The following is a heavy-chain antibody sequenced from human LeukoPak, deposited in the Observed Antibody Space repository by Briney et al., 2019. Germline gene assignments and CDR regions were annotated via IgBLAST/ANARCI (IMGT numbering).Heavy chain of an antibody. CDR2: ISYDGGNN. CDR3: AKVFEVRGARRPKDY. Sequence: GGSLRLSCAAAGFTFSDYGMHWVRQAPGKGLEWVALISYDGGNNFYADSVRDRFTISRDNSKNTLFLQMNSLRIEDTAVYYCAKVFEVRGARRPKDYWGQGTLVIVSS. CDR1: GFTFSDYG. J-gene: IGHJ4*02. D-gene: IGHD3-10*01. V-gene: IGHV3-30*18.